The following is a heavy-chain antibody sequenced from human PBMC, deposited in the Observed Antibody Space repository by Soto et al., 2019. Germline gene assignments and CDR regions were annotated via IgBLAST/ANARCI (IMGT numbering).Heavy chain of an antibody. CDR2: INHSGST. Sequence: LSETLSLTCAVYGGSFSGYYWSWIRQPPGKGLEWIGEINHSGSTNYNPSLKSRVTISVDTSKNQFSLKLSSVTAADTAVYYCARVRCITIFGVVMKGWFDPWGQGTLVTVSS. CDR3: ARVRCITIFGVVMKGWFDP. D-gene: IGHD3-3*01. CDR1: GGSFSGYY. J-gene: IGHJ5*02. V-gene: IGHV4-34*01.